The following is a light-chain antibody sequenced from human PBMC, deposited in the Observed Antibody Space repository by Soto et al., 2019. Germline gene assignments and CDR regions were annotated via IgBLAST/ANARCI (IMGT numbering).Light chain of an antibody. Sequence: EIVLTQSPGTLSLSPGERATLSCRASQSVSSSNLAWYQQKPGQAPRLLIYGASSRATDIPDRFSGSGSGTDFTLTISRLEPEDFAVYYCQQYGSSPTFGQGTKVEIK. CDR2: GAS. V-gene: IGKV3-20*01. CDR1: QSVSSSN. CDR3: QQYGSSPT. J-gene: IGKJ1*01.